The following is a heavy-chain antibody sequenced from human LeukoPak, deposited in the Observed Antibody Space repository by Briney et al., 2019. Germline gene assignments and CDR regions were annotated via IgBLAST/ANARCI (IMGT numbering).Heavy chain of an antibody. V-gene: IGHV3-23*01. CDR3: AKDIQLST. CDR1: GFTFSDSA. Sequence: GGSLRLSCAASGFTFSDSAMTWVRQVPGKGLEWVSLISSSGGNTYYADSVKGRFTISRDNSKNTLSLQMNSLRVEDTAIYYCAKDIQLSTWGLGTMVTVSS. D-gene: IGHD3-16*02. CDR2: ISSSGGNT. J-gene: IGHJ3*01.